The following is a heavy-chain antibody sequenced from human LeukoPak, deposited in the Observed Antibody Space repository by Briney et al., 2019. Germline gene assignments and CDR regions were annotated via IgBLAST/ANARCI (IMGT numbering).Heavy chain of an antibody. CDR2: ISSSSSYI. V-gene: IGHV3-21*01. Sequence: GGSLRLSCAASGFTFSSYSMNWVRQTPGKGLEWVSSISSSSSYIYYADSVKGRFTISRDNAKNSLYLQMNSLRAEDTAVYYCALGESTRPFDYWGQGTLVTVSS. CDR1: GFTFSSYS. J-gene: IGHJ4*02. D-gene: IGHD3-10*01. CDR3: ALGESTRPFDY.